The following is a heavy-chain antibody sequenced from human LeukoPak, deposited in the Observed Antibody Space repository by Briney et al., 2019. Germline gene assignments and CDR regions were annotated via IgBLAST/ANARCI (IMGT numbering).Heavy chain of an antibody. J-gene: IGHJ5*02. CDR3: ARGLKNRVLMVYAPGNWFDP. V-gene: IGHV4-30-4*01. D-gene: IGHD2-8*01. Sequence: KPSQTLSLTCTVSGGSISSGDYYWSWIRQPPGKGLEWIGYIYYSGSTYYNPSLKSRVTISVDTSKNQFSLKLSSVTAADTAVYYCARGLKNRVLMVYAPGNWFDPWGQGTLVTVSS. CDR1: GGSISSGDYY. CDR2: IYYSGST.